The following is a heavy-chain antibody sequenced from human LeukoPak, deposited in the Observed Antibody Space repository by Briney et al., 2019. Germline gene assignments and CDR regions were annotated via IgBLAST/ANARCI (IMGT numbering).Heavy chain of an antibody. CDR1: GGSFSGYH. D-gene: IGHD6-19*01. J-gene: IGHJ4*02. Sequence: SETLSLTCGVYGGSFSGYHWSWIRQPPGKGLEWIGEIKYSGSSNYNPSLKSRVNISVDTSKNQFSLKLSSVTAADTAVYYCARVSIAVAGTFDYWGQGTLVTVSS. CDR2: IKYSGSS. CDR3: ARVSIAVAGTFDY. V-gene: IGHV4-34*01.